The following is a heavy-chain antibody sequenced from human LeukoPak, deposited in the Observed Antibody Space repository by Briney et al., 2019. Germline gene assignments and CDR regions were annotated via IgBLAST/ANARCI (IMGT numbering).Heavy chain of an antibody. D-gene: IGHD3-10*01. Sequence: SETLSLTCSVSGGSISPYYWSWIRQPPGKGLEWIGYIYYSGTTNYNPSLQSRVTISVATSKNQFSLKLSSVTAADTALYYCARHVGSSGSGSYLTYFDYWGQGTLVTVSS. J-gene: IGHJ4*02. CDR2: IYYSGTT. V-gene: IGHV4-59*01. CDR3: ARHVGSSGSGSYLTYFDY. CDR1: GGSISPYY.